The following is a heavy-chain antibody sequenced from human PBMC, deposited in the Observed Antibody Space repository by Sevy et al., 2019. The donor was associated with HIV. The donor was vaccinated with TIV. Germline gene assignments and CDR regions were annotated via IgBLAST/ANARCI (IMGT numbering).Heavy chain of an antibody. J-gene: IGHJ4*02. CDR2: IFFSGST. D-gene: IGHD2-15*01. CDR1: GVSMSGGSYD. V-gene: IGHV4-39*01. CDR3: ASRGGLVDRAFDY. Sequence: SETLSLTCSVSGVSMSGGSYDWGWIRQPPGKGLEWIASIFFSGSTYYNPSLKGRVTISVDTSKTQFSLKLNSVTAAGTGLYYCASRGGLVDRAFDYWGQGTLVTVSS.